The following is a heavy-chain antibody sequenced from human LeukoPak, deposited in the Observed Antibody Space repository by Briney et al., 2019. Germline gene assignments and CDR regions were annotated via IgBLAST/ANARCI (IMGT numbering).Heavy chain of an antibody. CDR3: ARRYFDWSRTAYFDY. V-gene: IGHV4-34*01. Sequence: SETLSLTCAVYGGSFSGYYWSWIRQPPGKGLEWIGEINHSGSTNYNPSLKSRVTISVDTSKNQFSLKLSSVTAADTAVYYCARRYFDWSRTAYFDYWGQGTLVTVSS. CDR2: INHSGST. J-gene: IGHJ4*02. D-gene: IGHD3-9*01. CDR1: GGSFSGYY.